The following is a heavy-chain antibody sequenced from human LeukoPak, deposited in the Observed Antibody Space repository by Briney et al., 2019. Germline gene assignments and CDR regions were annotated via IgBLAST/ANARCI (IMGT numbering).Heavy chain of an antibody. CDR1: GDSVSINRAA. CDR3: ANERFGELNAFDI. Sequence: SQTLSLTFAISGDSVSINRAAWNWIRQSPSRGLEWLGRTYYRSKWFNDYGVSVKSRITINPDTSKNQFSLQLNSVTPEDTAVYYCANERFGELNAFDIWGQGTMVTVSS. D-gene: IGHD3-10*01. CDR2: TYYRSKWFN. V-gene: IGHV6-1*01. J-gene: IGHJ3*02.